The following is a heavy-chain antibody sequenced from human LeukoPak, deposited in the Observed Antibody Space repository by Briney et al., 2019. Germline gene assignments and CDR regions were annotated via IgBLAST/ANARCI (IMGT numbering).Heavy chain of an antibody. CDR3: ARWDYDGSGYRKFDF. CDR1: GGSISGYY. Sequence: SETLSLTCTVSGGSISGYYWIWIRQPPGKGPEYIGYIYYNGITNYNPSLRSRVTISVDTSKNQFSLRLSSVTAADTAVCYCARWDYDGSGYRKFDFWGQGTLVTVSS. V-gene: IGHV4-59*08. D-gene: IGHD3-22*01. CDR2: IYYNGIT. J-gene: IGHJ4*02.